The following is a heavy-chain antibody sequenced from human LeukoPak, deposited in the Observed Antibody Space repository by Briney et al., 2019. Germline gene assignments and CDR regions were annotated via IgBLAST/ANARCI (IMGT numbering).Heavy chain of an antibody. CDR2: IYYSGST. CDR1: GGSISSYY. D-gene: IGHD6-6*01. Sequence: SETLSLTCTVSGGSISSYYWSWIRQPPGKGLEWIGYIYYSGSTNYNPSLKSRVTISVDTSKNQFSLKLSSVTAADTAVYYCARQSSSSDWYFDLWGRGTLVTVSS. J-gene: IGHJ2*01. CDR3: ARQSSSSDWYFDL. V-gene: IGHV4-59*08.